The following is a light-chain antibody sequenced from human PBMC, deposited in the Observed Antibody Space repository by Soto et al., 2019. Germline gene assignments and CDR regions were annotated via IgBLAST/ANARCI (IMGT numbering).Light chain of an antibody. CDR1: QGVSSN. CDR3: QQYNNWPRT. CDR2: GAS. Sequence: EIVMTQSPVTLSVSPGERATLSCRASQGVSSNLAWYQQRPGQAPSLLIYGASTRATGIPARFSGSGSGTEFTLTISSLQSEDCAVYFCQQYNNWPRTFGQGTKVEIK. J-gene: IGKJ1*01. V-gene: IGKV3-15*01.